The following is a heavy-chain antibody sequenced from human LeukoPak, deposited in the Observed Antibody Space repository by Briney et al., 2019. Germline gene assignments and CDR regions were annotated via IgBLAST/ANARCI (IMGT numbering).Heavy chain of an antibody. J-gene: IGHJ4*02. CDR3: ARAPAIAVAGYFDY. Sequence: SETLSLTCTVSGGSISSYYWSWIRQPPGKGLEWIGYIYYSGSTNYNTSLKSRVTISVDTSKNQFSLKLSSVTAADTAVYYCARAPAIAVAGYFDYWGQGTLVTVSS. D-gene: IGHD6-19*01. CDR1: GGSISSYY. V-gene: IGHV4-59*01. CDR2: IYYSGST.